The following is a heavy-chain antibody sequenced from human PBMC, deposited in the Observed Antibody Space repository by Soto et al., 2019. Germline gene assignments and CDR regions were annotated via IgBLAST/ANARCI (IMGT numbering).Heavy chain of an antibody. J-gene: IGHJ3*02. CDR1: GFTVSSNY. D-gene: IGHD1-26*01. CDR3: ARDLGWQLRAFDI. Sequence: PGGSLRLSCAASGFTVSSNYINWVRQAPGKGLQWVSPIDSGGSTYYADSVKGRFTISRDNSKNTLYLQMNSLRAEDTAVYYCARDLGWQLRAFDIWGQGTMVTVSS. CDR2: IDSGGST. V-gene: IGHV3-53*01.